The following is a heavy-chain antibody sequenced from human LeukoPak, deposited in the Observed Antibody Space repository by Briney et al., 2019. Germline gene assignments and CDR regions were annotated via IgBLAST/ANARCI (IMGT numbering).Heavy chain of an antibody. CDR1: GGSISSYY. J-gene: IGHJ5*02. Sequence: ETLSLTCTVSGGSISSYYWSWIRQPAGKGLEWIGRIYTSGSTNYNPSLKSRVTISVDTSKNQFSLKLSSVTAADTAVYYCASLNSGSYYGDWFDPWGQGTLVTVSS. CDR3: ASLNSGSYYGDWFDP. CDR2: IYTSGST. D-gene: IGHD1-26*01. V-gene: IGHV4-4*07.